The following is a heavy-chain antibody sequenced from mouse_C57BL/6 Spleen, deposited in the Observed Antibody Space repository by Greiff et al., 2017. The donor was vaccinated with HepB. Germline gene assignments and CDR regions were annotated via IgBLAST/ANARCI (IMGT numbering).Heavy chain of an antibody. CDR2: ISYSGST. D-gene: IGHD3-2*02. Sequence: EVQLKESGPGLAKPSQSLSLTCSVTGYSITSDYWNWIRKFPGNKLEYMGYISYSGSTYYNPSLKSRISIARDTSKNQYYLQLSSVTTEDTATYYCARGKDSSGPLFAYWGQGTLVTVSA. J-gene: IGHJ3*01. V-gene: IGHV3-8*01. CDR1: GYSITSDY. CDR3: ARGKDSSGPLFAY.